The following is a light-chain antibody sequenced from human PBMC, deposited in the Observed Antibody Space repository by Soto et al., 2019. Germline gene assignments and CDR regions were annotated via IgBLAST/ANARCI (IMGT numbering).Light chain of an antibody. CDR3: SSYSGSNHLL. J-gene: IGLJ2*01. CDR1: SSDVGSYNY. Sequence: QSVLTQPPSASGFPGQSVTISCTGTSSDVGSYNYVSWYQQHPSKAPKLMIYDVSKRPSGVPDRFSGSKSRNTASLTVSGLQAEDEADYYCSSYSGSNHLLFGGGTKVTVL. V-gene: IGLV2-8*01. CDR2: DVS.